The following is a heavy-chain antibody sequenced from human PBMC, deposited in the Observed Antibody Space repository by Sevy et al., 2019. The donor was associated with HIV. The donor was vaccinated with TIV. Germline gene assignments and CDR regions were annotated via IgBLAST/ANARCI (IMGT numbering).Heavy chain of an antibody. J-gene: IGHJ4*02. Sequence: ASVKVSCKASGYTFTGYYMHWVRQAPGQGLEWMGWINPNSGGTNYAQKFQGRVTMTRDTSISTAYMELSRLRSDDTAVSYCARVGDQMDTAMVTMGYWGQGTLVTVSS. CDR1: GYTFTGYY. CDR2: INPNSGGT. CDR3: ARVGDQMDTAMVTMGY. D-gene: IGHD5-18*01. V-gene: IGHV1-2*02.